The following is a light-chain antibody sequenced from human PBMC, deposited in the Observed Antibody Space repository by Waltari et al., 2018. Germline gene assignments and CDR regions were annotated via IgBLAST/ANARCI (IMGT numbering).Light chain of an antibody. CDR2: KIS. Sequence: DVVMTQSPLSLSVTLEQPASMSCRSRQSLVNSDGKTYLTWFHQRPGQSPRRLIYKISDRASGVPSRFSGSGSGTYCTLTINRVAAEHVGVCNCMQTTHWPRTFGQGTKLEVK. CDR3: MQTTHWPRT. J-gene: IGKJ2*01. CDR1: QSLVNSDGKTY. V-gene: IGKV2-30*01.